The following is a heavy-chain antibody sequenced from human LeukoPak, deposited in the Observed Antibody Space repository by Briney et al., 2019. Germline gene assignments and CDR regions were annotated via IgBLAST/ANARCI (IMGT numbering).Heavy chain of an antibody. J-gene: IGHJ4*02. CDR1: GYTFTDYY. CDR3: ARTSATYPEVDYFDY. CDR2: VDPEDGET. D-gene: IGHD2-2*01. V-gene: IGHV1-69-2*01. Sequence: ASVKVSRKVSGYTFTDYYMHWAQQAPGKGPEWMGLVDPEDGETIYAEKFQGRVTITADTSKDTAYMELRSLRSDDTAVYYCARTSATYPEVDYFDYWGQGTLVTVSS.